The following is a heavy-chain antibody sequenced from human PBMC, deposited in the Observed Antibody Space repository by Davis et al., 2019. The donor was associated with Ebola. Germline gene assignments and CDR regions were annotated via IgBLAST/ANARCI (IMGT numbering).Heavy chain of an antibody. Sequence: SETLSLTCPVYGGSFSGYYWSWIRQPPGKGLEWIGEINHSGSTNYNPSLKIRVTISVDTPKNPFSLKLSSVTAADTAVYYCARERYSSSWRSHNWFDPWGQGTLVTVSS. V-gene: IGHV4-34*01. J-gene: IGHJ5*02. CDR1: GGSFSGYY. D-gene: IGHD6-13*01. CDR3: ARERYSSSWRSHNWFDP. CDR2: INHSGST.